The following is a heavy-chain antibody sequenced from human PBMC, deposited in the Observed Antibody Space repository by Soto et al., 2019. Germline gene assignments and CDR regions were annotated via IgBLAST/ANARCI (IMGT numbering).Heavy chain of an antibody. J-gene: IGHJ6*02. Sequence: GGSLRLSCSASGFTFSSYAMHWVRQAPGKGLEYVSAISSNGGSTYYADSVKGRFTISRDNSRNTLYLQMSSLRAEDTAVYYCVKDHDYGDYYYYGMDVWGQGTTVTVSS. D-gene: IGHD4-17*01. CDR2: ISSNGGST. CDR3: VKDHDYGDYYYYGMDV. V-gene: IGHV3-64D*08. CDR1: GFTFSSYA.